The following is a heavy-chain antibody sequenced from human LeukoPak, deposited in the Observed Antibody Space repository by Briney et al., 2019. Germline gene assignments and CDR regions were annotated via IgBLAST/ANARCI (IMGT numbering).Heavy chain of an antibody. Sequence: SETLSLTCTVSGGSISSSSYHWCGIRQPPGKGLEWVGNIYYSGTIYYNPSLKSRLTISVDTSKNQFSLKLTSGTASDTAVYYCAVYSTSSGWFDPWGQGTLVTVSS. J-gene: IGHJ5*02. CDR1: GGSISSSSYH. CDR2: IYYSGTI. D-gene: IGHD6-6*01. V-gene: IGHV4-39*01. CDR3: AVYSTSSGWFDP.